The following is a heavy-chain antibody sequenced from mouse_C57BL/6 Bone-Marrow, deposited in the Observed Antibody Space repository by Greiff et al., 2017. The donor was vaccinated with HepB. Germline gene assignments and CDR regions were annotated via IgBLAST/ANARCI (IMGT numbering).Heavy chain of an antibody. V-gene: IGHV5-2*01. CDR1: EYEFPSHD. D-gene: IGHD2-1*01. CDR3: ARHGNYSYYYAMDY. J-gene: IGHJ4*01. CDR2: INSDGGST. Sequence: EVKVVESGGGLVQPGESLKLSCESNEYEFPSHDMSWVRKTPEKRLELVAAINSDGGSTYYPDTMERRFIISRDNTKKTLYLQMSSLMSEDTALYYCARHGNYSYYYAMDYWGQGTSVTVSS.